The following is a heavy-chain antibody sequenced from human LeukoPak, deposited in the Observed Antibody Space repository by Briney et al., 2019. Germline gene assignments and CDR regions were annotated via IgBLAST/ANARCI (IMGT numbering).Heavy chain of an antibody. CDR2: ISNSNSNI. D-gene: IGHD3-22*01. CDR1: GFTFSIHI. Sequence: GGPLRLLCGASGFTFSIHIVHCLRQAPGKGREGVSYISNSNSNIYYADSVKGRYTISRDNAKNSRYLQMNSLRAEDTATYYWARDRYYDSSGYTKYYYYYMDGWGKGTTVTASS. J-gene: IGHJ6*03. V-gene: IGHV3-21*01. CDR3: ARDRYYDSSGYTKYYYYYMDG.